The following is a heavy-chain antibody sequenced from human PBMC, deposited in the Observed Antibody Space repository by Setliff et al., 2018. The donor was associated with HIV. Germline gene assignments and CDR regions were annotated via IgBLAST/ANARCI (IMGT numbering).Heavy chain of an antibody. Sequence: SQTLSLTCAISGDSVSSNSAAWNWIRQSPSRGLEWLGRTYYRSKWYNDYAVSVKSRITINPDTSKNRFSLQLNSVTPEDTAVYYCARGTGIQLWLKGGDYYYYYMDVWGKGTTVTVSS. J-gene: IGHJ6*03. D-gene: IGHD5-18*01. CDR2: TYYRSKWYN. V-gene: IGHV6-1*01. CDR1: GDSVSSNSAA. CDR3: ARGTGIQLWLKGGDYYYYYMDV.